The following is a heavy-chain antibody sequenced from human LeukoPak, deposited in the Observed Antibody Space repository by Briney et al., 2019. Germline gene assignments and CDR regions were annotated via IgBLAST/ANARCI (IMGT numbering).Heavy chain of an antibody. V-gene: IGHV4-4*07. Sequence: SETLSLTCTVSGGSISSYYWSWIRQPAGKGLEWIGRIYTSGSTYYNPSLKSRVTISVDTSKNQFSLKLSSVTAADTAVYYCARQLGYCSSTSCYADKVDYWGQGTLVTVSS. CDR3: ARQLGYCSSTSCYADKVDY. CDR2: IYTSGST. CDR1: GGSISSYY. J-gene: IGHJ4*02. D-gene: IGHD2-2*01.